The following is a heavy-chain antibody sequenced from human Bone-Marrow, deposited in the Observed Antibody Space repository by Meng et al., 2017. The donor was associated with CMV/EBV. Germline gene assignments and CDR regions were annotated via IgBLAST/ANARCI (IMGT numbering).Heavy chain of an antibody. Sequence: GGSLRLSCAASGFTFSSYWMSWVRQAPGKGLEWVANIKQDGSEKYYVDSVKGRFTISRDNAKNSLYLQMNSLRAEDTAVYYCARIDRDGYDYYFDYWGQGTLVTVYS. CDR3: ARIDRDGYDYYFDY. J-gene: IGHJ4*02. D-gene: IGHD5-24*01. CDR2: IKQDGSEK. CDR1: GFTFSSYW. V-gene: IGHV3-7*01.